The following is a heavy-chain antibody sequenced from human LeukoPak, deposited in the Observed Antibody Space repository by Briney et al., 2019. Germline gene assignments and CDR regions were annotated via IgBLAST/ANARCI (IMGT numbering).Heavy chain of an antibody. D-gene: IGHD3-10*01. CDR3: ARDKWSRLLWFGELLV. V-gene: IGHV3-48*04. CDR1: GFTFSSYS. J-gene: IGHJ4*02. Sequence: GGSLRLSCAASGFTFSSYSMNWVRQAPGKGLEWVSYISSSSSTIYYVDSVKGRFTIPRDNAKNSLYLQMSSLRAEDAAVYYCARDKWSRLLWFGELLVWGQGTLVTVSS. CDR2: ISSSSSTI.